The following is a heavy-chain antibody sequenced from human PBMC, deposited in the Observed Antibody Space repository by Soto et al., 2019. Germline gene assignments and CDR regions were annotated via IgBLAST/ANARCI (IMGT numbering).Heavy chain of an antibody. V-gene: IGHV3-9*01. CDR2: ISWNSGSI. CDR1: GFTFDDYA. J-gene: IGHJ6*03. CDR3: AKASYYYCYMDV. Sequence: LRLSCASSGFTFDDYAMHWVRQAPGKGLEWVSGISWNSGSIGYADSVKGRFTISRDNAKNSLYLQMNSLRAEDTALYYCAKASYYYCYMDVWSKGTTVTVSS.